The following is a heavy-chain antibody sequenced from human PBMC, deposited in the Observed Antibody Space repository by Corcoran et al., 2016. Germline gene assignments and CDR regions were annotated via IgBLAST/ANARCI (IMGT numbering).Heavy chain of an antibody. CDR3: ARGMWSSSGYP. Sequence: QLQLVQSGAEVKKPGASVKVSCQASGYTFTGYYMPWVRQAPGQGLEWMGWINPNSGGTNYAQKFQGRVTMTRDPAISTAYMELSRLRSDDTAVYDCARGMWSSSGYPWGQGTLVTVSS. CDR2: INPNSGGT. V-gene: IGHV1-2*02. CDR1: GYTFTGYY. J-gene: IGHJ5*02. D-gene: IGHD6-13*01.